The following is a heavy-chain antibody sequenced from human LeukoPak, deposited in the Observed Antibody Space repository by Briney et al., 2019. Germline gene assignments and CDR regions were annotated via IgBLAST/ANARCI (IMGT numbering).Heavy chain of an antibody. CDR3: AKDVAYCSGGSCGY. CDR1: GFTFTNYG. CDR2: IRYDGSNK. D-gene: IGHD2-15*01. Sequence: GGSLRLSCAASGFTFTNYGMNWVRQAPGKGLEWVAFIRYDGSNKYYADSVKGRFTISRDNSKNTLYLQMNSLRAEDTAVYYCAKDVAYCSGGSCGYWGQGTLVTVSS. V-gene: IGHV3-30*02. J-gene: IGHJ4*02.